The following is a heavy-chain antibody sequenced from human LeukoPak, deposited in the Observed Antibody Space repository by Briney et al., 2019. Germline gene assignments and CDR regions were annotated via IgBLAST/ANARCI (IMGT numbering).Heavy chain of an antibody. CDR1: GGTFSSYA. J-gene: IGHJ4*02. V-gene: IGHV1-69*01. CDR2: IIPIFGTA. D-gene: IGHD3-9*01. CDR3: ARGGFGPIHDYDILTGYYGPLILDY. Sequence: SVKVSCKASGGTFSSYAISWVRQAPGEGLEWMGGIIPIFGTANYAQKFQGRVTITADESTSTAYMELSSLRSEDTAVYYCARGGFGPIHDYDILTGYYGPLILDYWGQGTLVTVSS.